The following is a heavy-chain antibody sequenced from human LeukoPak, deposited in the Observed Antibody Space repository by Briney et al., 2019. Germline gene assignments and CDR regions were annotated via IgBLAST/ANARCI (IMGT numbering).Heavy chain of an antibody. CDR3: ARVGVGYYGSGSYYSFDC. CDR1: GGSISSYY. V-gene: IGHV4-59*01. Sequence: SETLSLTCTVSGGSISSYYWSWIRQPPGKGLEWIGYIYYSGSTNHKSSLKSRVTISVDTSKNQFSLKLSSVTAADTAVYYRARVGVGYYGSGSYYSFDCWGQGTLVTVSS. J-gene: IGHJ4*02. CDR2: IYYSGST. D-gene: IGHD3-10*01.